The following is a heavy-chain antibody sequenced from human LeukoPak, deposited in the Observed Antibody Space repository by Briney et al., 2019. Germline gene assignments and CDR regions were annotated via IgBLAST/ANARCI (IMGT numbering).Heavy chain of an antibody. CDR1: GFTFSSYW. J-gene: IGHJ5*02. Sequence: GGSLRLSCAASGFTFSSYWMSWVRQAPGKGLEWVANIKQDGSEKYYVDSVKGRFTISRDNAKNSLYLQMNSLRAEDTAVYYCARDPDYDSSCIIRGGWFEPWGQGTLVTVSS. CDR3: ARDPDYDSSCIIRGGWFEP. D-gene: IGHD3-22*01. V-gene: IGHV3-7*01. CDR2: IKQDGSEK.